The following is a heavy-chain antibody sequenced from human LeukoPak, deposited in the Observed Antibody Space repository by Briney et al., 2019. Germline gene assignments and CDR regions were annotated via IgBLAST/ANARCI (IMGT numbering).Heavy chain of an antibody. Sequence: PGGSLRLSCAASGFTFSTYSMNWVRQAPGKGLEWVSSISISSNYIYYADSVEGRFTISRDNAKNSLYLQMNSLRAEDTAVYYCAKAKGARFDPWGQGTLVTVSS. D-gene: IGHD1-26*01. CDR1: GFTFSTYS. CDR2: ISISSNYI. J-gene: IGHJ5*02. CDR3: AKAKGARFDP. V-gene: IGHV3-21*04.